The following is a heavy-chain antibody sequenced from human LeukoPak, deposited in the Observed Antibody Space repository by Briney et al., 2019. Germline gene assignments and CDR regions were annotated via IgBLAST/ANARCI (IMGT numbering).Heavy chain of an antibody. D-gene: IGHD3-22*01. CDR2: ISVYNGNT. V-gene: IGHV1-18*01. J-gene: IGHJ4*02. CDR3: ARDYYDSSGYYLGADY. Sequence: ASVKVSCKASGYSFTTYGISWVRQAPGQGLEWIGCISVYNGNTNYAQKFQGRVTMTTDTSTTTAYMELRSLKSDDTAVYYCARDYYDSSGYYLGADYWGQGTLLTVSS. CDR1: GYSFTTYG.